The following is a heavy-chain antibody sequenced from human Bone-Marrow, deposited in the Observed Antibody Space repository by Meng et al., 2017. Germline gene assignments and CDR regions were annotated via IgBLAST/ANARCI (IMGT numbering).Heavy chain of an antibody. Sequence: GESLKISCAASGFTFSSYSMNWVRQAPGKGLEWVSVIYSGGSTYYADSVKGRFTISRHNSKTALYLQMNSLRAEDTAVYYCARASSEYYDSSGTFDYWGQGTLVTVSS. J-gene: IGHJ4*02. CDR3: ARASSEYYDSSGTFDY. CDR1: GFTFSSYS. V-gene: IGHV3-53*04. D-gene: IGHD3-22*01. CDR2: IYSGGST.